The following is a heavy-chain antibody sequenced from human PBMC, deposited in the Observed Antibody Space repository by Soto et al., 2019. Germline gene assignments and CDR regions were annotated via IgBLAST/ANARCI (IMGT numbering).Heavy chain of an antibody. CDR3: TMGTEAAGWYFQH. Sequence: EVQLMESGGGLVQPGGSLRLSCAASGFTFSDHYMDWVRQAPGTGLEWVGRTRNKAKSYTTDYAASVKGRFTISRDDSSNSLYLQMNSLKTEDTAVYDCTMGTEAAGWYFQHWGQGTLVTVSS. CDR2: TRNKAKSYTT. D-gene: IGHD1-7*01. J-gene: IGHJ1*01. V-gene: IGHV3-72*01. CDR1: GFTFSDHY.